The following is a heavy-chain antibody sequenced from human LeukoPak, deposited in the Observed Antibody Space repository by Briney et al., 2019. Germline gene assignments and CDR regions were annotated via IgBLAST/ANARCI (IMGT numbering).Heavy chain of an antibody. CDR1: GYTFTSYY. Sequence: ASVKVSCKASGYTFTSYYMHWVRQAPGQGLEWMGIINPSGGSTSYAQKFQGRVTMTRDTSTSTVYMELSSLRSEDTAVYYCARDSDTSRGGYYYPRYYYGMDVWGQGTTVTVSS. CDR3: ARDSDTSRGGYYYPRYYYGMDV. J-gene: IGHJ6*02. CDR2: INPSGGST. V-gene: IGHV1-46*01. D-gene: IGHD3-22*01.